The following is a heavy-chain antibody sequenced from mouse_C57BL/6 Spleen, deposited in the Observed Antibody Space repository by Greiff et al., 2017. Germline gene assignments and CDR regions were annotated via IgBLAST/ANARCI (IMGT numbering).Heavy chain of an antibody. V-gene: IGHV5-16*01. Sequence: VQLKESEGGLVKPGSSMKLSCTASGFTFSDYYMAWVRQVPEKGLEWVANINYDGSSTYYLDSLKSRFIISRDNAKNILYLQMSSLKSEDTATYYGARVYDGYYGGYFDYWGQGTTLTVSS. CDR3: ARVYDGYYGGYFDY. J-gene: IGHJ2*01. CDR1: GFTFSDYY. D-gene: IGHD2-3*01. CDR2: INYDGSST.